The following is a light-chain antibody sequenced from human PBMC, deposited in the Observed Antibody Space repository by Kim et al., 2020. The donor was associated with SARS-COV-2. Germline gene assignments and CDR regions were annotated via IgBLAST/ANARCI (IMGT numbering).Light chain of an antibody. CDR1: QSVTH. CDR3: HQYWYWPIT. V-gene: IGKV3-15*01. Sequence: SLSPGETATLSCRASQSVTHLAWSQQKPGQSPRLLFSYTSTRATAVPARFSASGSGTEFTLTISSLQSEDSAVYYCHQYWYWPITFGQGTRLEIK. CDR2: YTS. J-gene: IGKJ5*01.